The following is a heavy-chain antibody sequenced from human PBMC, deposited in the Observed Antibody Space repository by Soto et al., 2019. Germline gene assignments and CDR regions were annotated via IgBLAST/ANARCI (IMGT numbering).Heavy chain of an antibody. V-gene: IGHV4-59*01. CDR2: IYYSGST. CDR3: AREATAIQH. Sequence: PSETLSLTCTVSGASISIYYWSWIRQPPGKGLEWIGYIYYSGSTNYNPSLKSRVTISVDTSKNQFSLKLSSVTAADTAVYYCAREATAIQHWGQGTLVTVSS. J-gene: IGHJ1*01. D-gene: IGHD5-18*01. CDR1: GASISIYY.